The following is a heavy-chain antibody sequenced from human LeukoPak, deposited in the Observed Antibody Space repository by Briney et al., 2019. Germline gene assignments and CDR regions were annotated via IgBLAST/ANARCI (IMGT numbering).Heavy chain of an antibody. V-gene: IGHV3-23*01. D-gene: IGHD1-26*01. CDR1: GFTFSSYA. J-gene: IGHJ4*02. CDR3: AKDPRYSGSYYFDY. CDR2: ISGSGGST. Sequence: GGSLRLSCAASGFTFSSYATSWVRQAPGKGLEWVSAISGSGGSTYYADSVKGRFTISRDNSKNTLYLQMNSLRAEDTAVYYCAKDPRYSGSYYFDYWGQGTLVTVSS.